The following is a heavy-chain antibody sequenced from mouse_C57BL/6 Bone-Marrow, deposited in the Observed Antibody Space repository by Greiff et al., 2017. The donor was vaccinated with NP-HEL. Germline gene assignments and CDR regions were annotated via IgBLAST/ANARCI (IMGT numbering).Heavy chain of an antibody. D-gene: IGHD1-1*01. Sequence: EVKLQESGPGLVKPSQSLSLTCSVTGYSITSGYYWNWIRQFPGNKLEWMGYISYDGSNNYNPSLKNRIVITRDTSKNQFFLKLHSVTTQDTDTYYCARQRITTVVATGWGQGTTLTVSS. CDR1: GYSITSGYY. CDR2: ISYDGSN. V-gene: IGHV3-6*01. CDR3: ARQRITTVVATG. J-gene: IGHJ2*01.